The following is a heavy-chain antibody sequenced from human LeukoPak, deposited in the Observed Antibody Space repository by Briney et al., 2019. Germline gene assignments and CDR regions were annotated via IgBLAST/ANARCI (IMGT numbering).Heavy chain of an antibody. Sequence: SETLSLTCTVSGYPISSGYYWGWIRQPPGKGLEWIGSIYHSGSTYYNPSLKSRVTISVDTSKNQFSLKLSSVTAADTAVYYCAREPPMITYNYNWFDPWGQGTLVTVSS. CDR2: IYHSGST. J-gene: IGHJ5*02. CDR3: AREPPMITYNYNWFDP. V-gene: IGHV4-38-2*02. CDR1: GYPISSGYY. D-gene: IGHD3-16*01.